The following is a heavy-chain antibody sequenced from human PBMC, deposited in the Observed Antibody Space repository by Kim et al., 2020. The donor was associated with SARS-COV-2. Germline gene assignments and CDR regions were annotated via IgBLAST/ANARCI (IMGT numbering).Heavy chain of an antibody. CDR3: AKVHTGSYWVYYFDY. Sequence: SVKGRFTISRDNSKNSLYLQMNSLRTEDTALYYCAKVHTGSYWVYYFDYWGQGTLVTVSS. V-gene: IGHV3-43*01. D-gene: IGHD1-26*01. J-gene: IGHJ4*02.